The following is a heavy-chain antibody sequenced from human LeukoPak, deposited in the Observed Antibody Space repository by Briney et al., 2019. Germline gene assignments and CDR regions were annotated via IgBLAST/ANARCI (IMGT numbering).Heavy chain of an antibody. CDR3: AKRSCSGGSCNFDY. CDR1: GFTFSNYA. V-gene: IGHV3-23*01. CDR2: ISDSGGAT. D-gene: IGHD2-15*01. J-gene: IGHJ4*02. Sequence: GGSLRLSCAASGFTFSNYAMSCVRQAPGKGLEWVSAISDSGGATNYADSVKGRFTTSRDNSKNTLYLQMNSLRAEDTAVYYCAKRSCSGGSCNFDYWGQGTLVTVSS.